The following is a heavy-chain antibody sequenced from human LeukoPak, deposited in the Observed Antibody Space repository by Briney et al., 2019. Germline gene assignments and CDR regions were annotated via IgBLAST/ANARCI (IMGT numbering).Heavy chain of an antibody. D-gene: IGHD3-22*01. Sequence: GGSLRLSCAASGFTFSSYSMNWVRQAPGKGPEWVSSISSSSSYIYYADSVKGRFTISRDNAKNSLYLQMNSLRAEDTAVYYCARENAYYYDSSGYSDYWGQGTLVTVSS. J-gene: IGHJ4*02. CDR3: ARENAYYYDSSGYSDY. V-gene: IGHV3-21*01. CDR1: GFTFSSYS. CDR2: ISSSSSYI.